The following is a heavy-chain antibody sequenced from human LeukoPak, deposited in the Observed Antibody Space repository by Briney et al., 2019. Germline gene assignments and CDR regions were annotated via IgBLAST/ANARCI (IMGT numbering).Heavy chain of an antibody. D-gene: IGHD6-19*01. V-gene: IGHV1-69*05. J-gene: IGHJ4*02. CDR1: GGTFSSYA. CDR2: IIPIFGTA. Sequence: ASVKVSCKASGGTFSSYAISWVRQAPGQGLEWMGGIIPIFGTANYAQKFQGRVTITTDESTSTAYMELSSLRSEDTAVYYCALGLAVAGLYYFDYWGQGTLVTVSS. CDR3: ALGLAVAGLYYFDY.